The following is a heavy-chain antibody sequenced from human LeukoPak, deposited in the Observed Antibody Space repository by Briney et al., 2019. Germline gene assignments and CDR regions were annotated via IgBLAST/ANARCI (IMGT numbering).Heavy chain of an antibody. Sequence: ASVKVSCKVSGYTFTDYYMHWVQQAPGKGLEWMGLVDPEDGETIYAEKFQGRVNVTADTSTATAYMELSSLRSEDTAVYYCATGTFRYSGYPSQLPEGYWGQGTLVTVSS. J-gene: IGHJ4*02. V-gene: IGHV1-69-2*01. CDR3: ATGTFRYSGYPSQLPEGY. CDR2: VDPEDGET. CDR1: GYTFTDYY. D-gene: IGHD5-12*01.